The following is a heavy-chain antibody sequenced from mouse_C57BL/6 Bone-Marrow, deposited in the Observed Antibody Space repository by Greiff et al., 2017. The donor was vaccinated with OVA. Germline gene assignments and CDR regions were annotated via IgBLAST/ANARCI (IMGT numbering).Heavy chain of an antibody. CDR2: IDPSDSYT. Sequence: VQLQQPGAELVRPGTSVKLSCKASGYTFTSYWMHWVKQRPGQGLEWIGVIDPSDSYTNYNQKFKGKATLTVDTSSSTAYMQLSSLTSEDSAVYYCARIYYYGSYWYVDVWGTGTTVTVSS. CDR3: ARIYYYGSYWYVDV. V-gene: IGHV1-59*01. CDR1: GYTFTSYW. D-gene: IGHD1-1*01. J-gene: IGHJ1*03.